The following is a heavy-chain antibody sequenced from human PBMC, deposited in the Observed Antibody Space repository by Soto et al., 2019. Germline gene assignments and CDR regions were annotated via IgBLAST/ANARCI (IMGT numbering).Heavy chain of an antibody. CDR1: GFTFSSYA. CDR3: ARDSEQQLDLGGWFDY. D-gene: IGHD6-13*01. Sequence: PGGSLRLSCAASGFTFSSYAMHWVRQAPGKGLEWVAVISYDGSNKYYADSVKGRFTISRDNSKNTLYLQMNSLRAEDTAVYYWARDSEQQLDLGGWFDYWGQGTLVTVSS. J-gene: IGHJ4*02. V-gene: IGHV3-30-3*01. CDR2: ISYDGSNK.